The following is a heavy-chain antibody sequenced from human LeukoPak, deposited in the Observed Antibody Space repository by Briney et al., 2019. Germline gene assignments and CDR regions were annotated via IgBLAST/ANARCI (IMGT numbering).Heavy chain of an antibody. CDR1: GASVSGSPYY. J-gene: IGHJ5*02. CDR2: IYSSGST. Sequence: SETLSLTCTVSGASVSGSPYYWGWIRQPPGKGLEWIGSIYSSGSTYYNPSLKSRVTISVDTSKNQFSLKLSSVTAADTAVYYCARRLRVVRGVISWLDPWGQGTLVTVSS. CDR3: ARRLRVVRGVISWLDP. D-gene: IGHD3-10*01. V-gene: IGHV4-39*07.